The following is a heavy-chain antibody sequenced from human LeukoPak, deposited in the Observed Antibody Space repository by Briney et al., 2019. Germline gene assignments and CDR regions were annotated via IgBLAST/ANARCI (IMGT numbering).Heavy chain of an antibody. CDR3: ARYSSEEPYHFDY. CDR1: GXSISSYY. V-gene: IGHV4-59*12. J-gene: IGHJ4*02. D-gene: IGHD4-11*01. CDR2: LYHSGST. Sequence: SETLSLTCTVSGXSISSYYWSWIRQPPGKGLEWIGYLYHSGSTIYNPSLKSRVAISVDTSKNQFSLKLSSVTAADTAVYYCARYSSEEPYHFDYWGQGTLVTVSS.